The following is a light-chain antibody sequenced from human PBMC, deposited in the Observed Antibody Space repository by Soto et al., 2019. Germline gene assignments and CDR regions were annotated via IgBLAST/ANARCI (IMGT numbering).Light chain of an antibody. Sequence: QSALTQPASVSGSPGQSITISCTGTSSDVGAYNYVSWYQQYQGKAPKLMIYDVSNRPSGVSNRFSGSKFGNTASLTISGLQAEDEADYYCSSYTSTSTPHVFGTGTKVTVL. CDR1: SSDVGAYNY. CDR3: SSYTSTSTPHV. CDR2: DVS. J-gene: IGLJ1*01. V-gene: IGLV2-14*01.